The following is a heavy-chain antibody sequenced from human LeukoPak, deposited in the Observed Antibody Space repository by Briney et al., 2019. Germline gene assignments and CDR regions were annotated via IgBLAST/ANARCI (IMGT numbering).Heavy chain of an antibody. V-gene: IGHV3-23*03. Sequence: GGSLRLSCAASGFTFSTYAMAWVRQAPGKGLEWVSVIYSGGATYYSDSVKGRFTISRDNSKNTLYLQMNILRVEDTAAYFCARGDDYGGAWYYFDYWGQGTLVTVSS. CDR3: ARGDDYGGAWYYFDY. D-gene: IGHD4-23*01. J-gene: IGHJ4*02. CDR1: GFTFSTYA. CDR2: IYSGGAT.